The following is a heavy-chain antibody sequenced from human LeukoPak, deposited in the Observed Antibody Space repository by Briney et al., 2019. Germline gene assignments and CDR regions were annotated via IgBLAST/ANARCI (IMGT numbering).Heavy chain of an antibody. V-gene: IGHV3-66*01. CDR1: GFTVSSNY. Sequence: GGSLRLSCAASGFTVSSNYMSWVRQAPGKGLEWVSVIYSGGSTYYADSVKGRFTISRDNSANTLHLQMNTLRAEDTAVYYCAKRRGPNAFDSWGQGTLVTVSS. CDR3: AKRRGPNAFDS. J-gene: IGHJ4*02. CDR2: IYSGGST. D-gene: IGHD2-8*01.